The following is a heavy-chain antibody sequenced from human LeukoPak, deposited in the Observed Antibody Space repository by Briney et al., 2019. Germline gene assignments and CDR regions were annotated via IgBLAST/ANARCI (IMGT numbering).Heavy chain of an antibody. J-gene: IGHJ4*02. Sequence: ASVKVSCKASGYTFTGYYMHWVRPALGQGLEGMGWINSNSGGTNYAQKFQGRVTMTRDTSISTAYMELSRLRSDDTAVYYCASAQSSGDLDYWGQGTLVTVSS. D-gene: IGHD2-21*02. CDR1: GYTFTGYY. CDR2: INSNSGGT. V-gene: IGHV1-2*02. CDR3: ASAQSSGDLDY.